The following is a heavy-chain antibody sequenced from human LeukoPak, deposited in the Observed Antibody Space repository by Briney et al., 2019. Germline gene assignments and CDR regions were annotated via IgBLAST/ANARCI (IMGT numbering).Heavy chain of an antibody. V-gene: IGHV1-2*02. D-gene: IGHD2-21*01. CDR2: INPNSGGT. CDR1: GYTFTDYY. J-gene: IGHJ5*02. Sequence: ASVKVSCKTSGYTFTDYYLHWVRQAPGRGLEWMGWINPNSGGTSSAQKFQGRVTMTRDTSITTVYMEVSWLTSDDTAIYYCARADRLHGGPYLIGPWGQGTLVTVSS. CDR3: ARADRLHGGPYLIGP.